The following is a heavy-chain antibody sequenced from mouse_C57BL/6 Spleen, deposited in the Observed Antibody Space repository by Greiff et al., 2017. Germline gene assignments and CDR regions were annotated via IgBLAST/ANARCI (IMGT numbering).Heavy chain of an antibody. CDR3: TPSGVLGYFDD. CDR2: IDPEDGDT. J-gene: IGHJ1*03. Sequence: EVQLQEPGAELVRPGASVKLSCKASGYTFTGYCMHWVKQRPEQGLEWIGRIDPEDGDTKYAPKFQGKATMTADTSSNTAYLQLSSLTSEDTAVYYCTPSGVLGYFDDWGTGTTVTVSS. D-gene: IGHD3-3*01. CDR1: GYTFTGYC. V-gene: IGHV14-1*01.